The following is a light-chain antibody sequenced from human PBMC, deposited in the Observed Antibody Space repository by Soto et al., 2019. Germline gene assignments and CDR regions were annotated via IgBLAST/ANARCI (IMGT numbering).Light chain of an antibody. CDR1: SSDVGGYNY. V-gene: IGLV2-14*01. J-gene: IGLJ2*01. CDR2: DVS. CDR3: SSYISSSTLVV. Sequence: QSVLTQPASVSGSPGQSITMSCTGTSSDVGGYNYVSWYQQHPGKAPKLMIYDVSNRPSGVSYRFSGSKSGNTASLTISGLQAEDEAAYYCSSYISSSTLVVFGGGPKLTVL.